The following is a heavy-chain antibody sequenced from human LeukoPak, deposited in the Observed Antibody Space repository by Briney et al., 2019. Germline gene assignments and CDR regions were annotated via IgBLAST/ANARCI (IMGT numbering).Heavy chain of an antibody. V-gene: IGHV3-7*01. CDR2: IKEDGSEK. J-gene: IGHJ4*02. CDR1: GFTFSSYG. D-gene: IGHD6-13*01. CDR3: ARPSSSSWGY. Sequence: PGGSLRLSCAASGFTFSSYGMHWVRQAPGKGLEWVANIKEDGSEKYYVDSVKGRFTISRDNAKNSLYLQMNSLRAEDTAVYYCARPSSSSWGYWGQGTLVTVSS.